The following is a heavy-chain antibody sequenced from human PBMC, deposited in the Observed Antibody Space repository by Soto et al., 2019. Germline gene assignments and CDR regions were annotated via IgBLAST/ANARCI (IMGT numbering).Heavy chain of an antibody. J-gene: IGHJ6*02. CDR2: IIPIFGTA. D-gene: IGHD3-3*01. V-gene: IGHV1-69*13. CDR3: ARDQMAIFGVVTAGMDV. Sequence: SVKVSCKASGGTFSSYAISWVRQAPGQGLEWMGGIIPIFGTADYAQKFQGRVTITADESTSTAYMELSSLRSEDTAVYYCARDQMAIFGVVTAGMDVWGQGTTVTVSS. CDR1: GGTFSSYA.